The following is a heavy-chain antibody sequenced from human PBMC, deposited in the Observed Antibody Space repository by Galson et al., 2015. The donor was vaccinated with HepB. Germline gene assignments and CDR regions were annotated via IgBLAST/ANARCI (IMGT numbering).Heavy chain of an antibody. CDR3: ARDMVRGVIIDWFDP. D-gene: IGHD3-10*01. V-gene: IGHV5-10-1*01. J-gene: IGHJ5*02. CDR2: IDPSDSYT. CDR1: GYSFTSYW. Sequence: QSGAEVKKPGESLRISCKVSGYSFTSYWISWVRQMPGKGLEWMGRIDPSDSYTNYSPSFQGHVTISADKSISTAYLQWSSLKASDTAMYYCARDMVRGVIIDWFDPWGQGTLVTVSS.